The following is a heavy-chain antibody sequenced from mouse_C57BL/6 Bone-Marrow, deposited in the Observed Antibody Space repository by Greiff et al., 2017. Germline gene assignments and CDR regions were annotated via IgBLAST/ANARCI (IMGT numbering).Heavy chain of an antibody. CDR2: INPNNGGT. CDR1: GYTFTDYN. Sequence: LVKPGASVKMSCKASGYTFTDYNMHWVKQSHGKSLEWIGYINPNNGGTSYNQKFKGKATLTVNKSSSTAYMELRSLTSEDSAVYYCARRPIYYDYDGSFAYWGQGTLVTVSA. J-gene: IGHJ3*01. D-gene: IGHD2-4*01. V-gene: IGHV1-22*01. CDR3: ARRPIYYDYDGSFAY.